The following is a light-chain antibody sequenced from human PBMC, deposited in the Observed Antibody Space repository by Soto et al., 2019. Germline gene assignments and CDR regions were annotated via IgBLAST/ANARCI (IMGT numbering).Light chain of an antibody. CDR3: HQFVSLPET. CDR1: QSVASSY. V-gene: IGKV3-20*01. Sequence: EVVLTQYPGTLSLSPGERVTLSCRASQSVASSYLAWYQQKPGRAPRLLFYSASSRATGIPDRFSGSGSGTDFTLTISRLEPEDFAVYYWHQFVSLPETFGQGTKVDI. J-gene: IGKJ1*01. CDR2: SAS.